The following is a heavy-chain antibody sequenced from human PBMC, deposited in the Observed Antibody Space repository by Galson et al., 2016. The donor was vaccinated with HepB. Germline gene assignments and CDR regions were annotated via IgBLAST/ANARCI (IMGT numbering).Heavy chain of an antibody. CDR2: IYYGGST. CDR3: ARSRNQIDY. J-gene: IGHJ4*02. CDR1: GGSISGYS. V-gene: IGHV4-59*01. D-gene: IGHD1-14*01. Sequence: SETLSLTCTVSGGSISGYSWSWIRQPPGKGLECIGYIYYGGSTNYDPSLKGRLTISVDTSKNQFSLKLSSVTAADTAVYYCARSRNQIDYWGQGTLVAVSS.